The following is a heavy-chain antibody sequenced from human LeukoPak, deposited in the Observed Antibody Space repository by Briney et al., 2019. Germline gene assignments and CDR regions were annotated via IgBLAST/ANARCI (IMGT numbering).Heavy chain of an antibody. Sequence: PGGSLRLTCAASGFTFNNYGMHWVRQAPGKGLEWLAFIRYDGSNTYYADSVKGRFTVSRDDSKNTLYLQMNSLRGDDTAVYYSAKDGTSYYYIYYWGQGTLVTVSS. CDR3: AKDGTSYYYIYY. CDR2: IRYDGSNT. D-gene: IGHD2/OR15-2a*01. J-gene: IGHJ4*02. V-gene: IGHV3-30*02. CDR1: GFTFNNYG.